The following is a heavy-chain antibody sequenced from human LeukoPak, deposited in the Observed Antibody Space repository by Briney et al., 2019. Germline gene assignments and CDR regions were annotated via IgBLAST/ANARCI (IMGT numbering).Heavy chain of an antibody. CDR2: IYYSGST. CDR3: ASLVPPGWFDP. D-gene: IGHD1-14*01. CDR1: GGSISSSSYY. V-gene: IGHV4-39*01. J-gene: IGHJ5*02. Sequence: PSETLSLTCTVSGGSISSSSYYWGWIRQPPGKGLEWIGNIYYSGSTYYKPSLKSRLTISVDTSKNQLSLKLSSVTATDTAVYYCASLVPPGWFDPWGQGTLVTVSS.